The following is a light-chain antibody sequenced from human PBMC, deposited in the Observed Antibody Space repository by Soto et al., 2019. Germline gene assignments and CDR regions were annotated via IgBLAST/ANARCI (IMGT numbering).Light chain of an antibody. J-gene: IGLJ1*01. CDR2: GDN. CDR1: SSNIGTNT. V-gene: IGLV1-44*01. Sequence: QSVLTQSPSASGTPGQRVTISCSGSSSNIGTNTVNWYQQLPGTAPKLLIYGDNQRPSGVPDRFSGSKSGTSASLAIRGLQSEDEADYYCAAWDDSLNGYVFAAGTKVTVL. CDR3: AAWDDSLNGYV.